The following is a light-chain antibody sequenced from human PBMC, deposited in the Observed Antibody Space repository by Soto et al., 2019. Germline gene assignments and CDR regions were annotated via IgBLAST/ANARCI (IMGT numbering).Light chain of an antibody. Sequence: EIVMTQSPATLSVSPGERASLSCRASQSVSSNLAGYQQKPGQTPRLLIYATSTRATGIPARFSGSGSGTEFTLTISSLQSEDFAVYYCQHYNNWPLTFGGGTKVEIK. J-gene: IGKJ4*01. CDR3: QHYNNWPLT. CDR2: ATS. CDR1: QSVSSN. V-gene: IGKV3-15*01.